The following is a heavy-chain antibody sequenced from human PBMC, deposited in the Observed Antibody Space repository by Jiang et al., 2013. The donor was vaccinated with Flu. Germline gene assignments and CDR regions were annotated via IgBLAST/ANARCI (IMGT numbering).Heavy chain of an antibody. Sequence: GSGLVKPSQTLSLTCTVSGGSISSGSYYWSWIRQPAGKGLEWIGRIYTSGSTNYNPSLKSRVTISVDTSKNQFSLKLSSVTAADTAVYYCARDFGEYSGYVHYYYGMDVWGQGDHGSPSP. CDR2: IYTSGST. CDR3: ARDFGEYSGYVHYYYGMDV. V-gene: IGHV4-61*02. CDR1: GGSISSGSYY. J-gene: IGHJ6*02. D-gene: IGHD5-12*01.